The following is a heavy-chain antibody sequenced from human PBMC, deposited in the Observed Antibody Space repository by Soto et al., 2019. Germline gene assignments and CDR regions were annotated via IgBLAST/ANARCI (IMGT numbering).Heavy chain of an antibody. CDR2: INAANGNV. CDR3: ARAVGQFDP. CDR1: GYTFSSYA. V-gene: IGHV1-3*01. Sequence: QVQLVQSGAEVKKPGASVKVSCKASGYTFSSYALHWVRQAPGQRLAWMGWINAANGNVKYSQKFQGRVTITRDTSESTAYMELSSLRSEDTAVYYCARAVGQFDPWGQGTLVTVSS. D-gene: IGHD6-19*01. J-gene: IGHJ5*02.